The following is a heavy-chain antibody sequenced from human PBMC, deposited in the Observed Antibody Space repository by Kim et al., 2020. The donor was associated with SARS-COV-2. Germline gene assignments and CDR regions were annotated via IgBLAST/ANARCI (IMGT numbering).Heavy chain of an antibody. CDR3: AKDPPLYCSSTSCYDY. Sequence: SGKGRFTISRDNSKNTLYLQMNSLRAEDTAVYYCAKDPPLYCSSTSCYDYWGQGTLVTVSS. V-gene: IGHV3-23*01. D-gene: IGHD2-2*01. J-gene: IGHJ4*02.